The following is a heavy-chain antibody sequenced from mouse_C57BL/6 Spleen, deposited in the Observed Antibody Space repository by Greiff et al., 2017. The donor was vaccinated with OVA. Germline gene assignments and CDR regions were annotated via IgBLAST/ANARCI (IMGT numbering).Heavy chain of an antibody. J-gene: IGHJ3*01. D-gene: IGHD2-3*01. V-gene: IGHV1-18*01. CDR2: INPNNGGT. Sequence: VQLKESGPELVKPGASVKIPCKASGYTFTDYNMDWVKQSHGKSLEWIGDINPNNGGTIYNQKFKGKATLTVDKSSSTAYMELRSLTSEDTAVYYCARYDGYSFAYWGQGTLVTVSA. CDR1: GYTFTDYN. CDR3: ARYDGYSFAY.